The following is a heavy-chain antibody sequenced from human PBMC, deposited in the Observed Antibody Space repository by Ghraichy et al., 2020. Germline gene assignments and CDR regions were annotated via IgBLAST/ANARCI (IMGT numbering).Heavy chain of an antibody. CDR2: IIPILGIA. D-gene: IGHD6-13*01. V-gene: IGHV1-69*04. CDR3: AAGEQQLGPFDP. Sequence: SVKVSCKASGGTFSSYAISWVRQAPGQGLEWMGRIIPILGIANYAQKFQGRVTITADKSTSTAYMELSSLRSEDTAVYYCAAGEQQLGPFDPWGQGTLVTVSS. CDR1: GGTFSSYA. J-gene: IGHJ5*02.